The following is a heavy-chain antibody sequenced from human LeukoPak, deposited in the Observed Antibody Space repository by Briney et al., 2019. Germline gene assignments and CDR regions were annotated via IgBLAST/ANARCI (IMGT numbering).Heavy chain of an antibody. CDR1: GGSISSSSYY. Sequence: SETPSLTCTVSGGSISSSSYYWGWIRQPPGKGLEWIGSIYYSGSTYYNPSLKSRVTISVDTSKNQFSLKLSSVTAADTAVYYCARAGEVANWGQGTLVTVSS. CDR2: IYYSGST. J-gene: IGHJ4*02. D-gene: IGHD3-10*01. CDR3: ARAGEVAN. V-gene: IGHV4-39*01.